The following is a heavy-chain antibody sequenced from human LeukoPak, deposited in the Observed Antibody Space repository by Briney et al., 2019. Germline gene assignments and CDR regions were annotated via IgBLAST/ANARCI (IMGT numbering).Heavy chain of an antibody. J-gene: IGHJ4*02. CDR1: GGSISSSSYY. D-gene: IGHD4-23*01. V-gene: IGHV4-39*01. Sequence: SETLSLTCTVSGGSISSSSYYWGWIRQPPGKGLEWIGSIYYSGSTYYNPSLKSRVTISVDTSKNQFSLKLSSVTAADTAVYYCARQEDYGGILDYWGQGTLVTVFS. CDR2: IYYSGST. CDR3: ARQEDYGGILDY.